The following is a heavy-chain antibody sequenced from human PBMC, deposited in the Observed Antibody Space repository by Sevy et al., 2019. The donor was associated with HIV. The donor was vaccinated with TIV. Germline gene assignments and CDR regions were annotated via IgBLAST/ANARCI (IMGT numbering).Heavy chain of an antibody. CDR1: GDSVRSTSHS. J-gene: IGHJ4*02. CDR3: ARHQGTWLQFALDY. CDR2: IYYTGTI. D-gene: IGHD4-4*01. V-gene: IGHV4-39*01. Sequence: SETLSLTCTVSGDSVRSTSHSWGWIRQPPGKELEWIATIYYTGTIYYNPSLKSQVTISVDTSKNQFSLKLNSMTAADTAVYYCARHQGTWLQFALDYWGQGTLVTVSS.